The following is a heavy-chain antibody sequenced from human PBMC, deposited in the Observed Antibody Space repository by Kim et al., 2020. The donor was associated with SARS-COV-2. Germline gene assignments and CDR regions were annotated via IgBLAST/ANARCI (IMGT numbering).Heavy chain of an antibody. CDR1: GFTFSGSA. CDR2: IRSKANSYAT. V-gene: IGHV3-73*01. J-gene: IGHJ6*02. CDR3: TSNNYYGSGSYYTVNYYYGTDV. D-gene: IGHD3-10*01. Sequence: GGSLRLSCAASGFTFSGSAMHWVRQASGKGLEWVGRIRSKANSYATAYAASVKGRFTISRDDSKNTAYLQMNSLKTEDTAVYYCTSNNYYGSGSYYTVNYYYGTDVWGQGTTVTVSS.